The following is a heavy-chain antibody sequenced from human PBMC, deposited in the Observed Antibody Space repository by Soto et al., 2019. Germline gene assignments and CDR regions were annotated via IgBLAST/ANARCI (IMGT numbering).Heavy chain of an antibody. Sequence: VGSLRLSCAACGFTFSDYYMSWIRQAPGKGLEWVSYISSSGSTIYYADSVKGRFTISRDNAKNSLYLQMNSLRAEDTAVYYCARDLDTAMVTMPDGMDVWGQGTTVTVSS. V-gene: IGHV3-11*01. CDR2: ISSSGSTI. CDR3: ARDLDTAMVTMPDGMDV. D-gene: IGHD5-18*01. J-gene: IGHJ6*02. CDR1: GFTFSDYY.